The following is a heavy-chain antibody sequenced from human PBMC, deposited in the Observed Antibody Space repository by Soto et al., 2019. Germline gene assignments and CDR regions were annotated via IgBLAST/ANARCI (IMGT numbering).Heavy chain of an antibody. V-gene: IGHV1-69*01. Sequence: QVQLVQSGAEVKKPGSSVKVSCKASGGTLSTYGINWVRQAPGQGLEWMGGIIPNFDTAHYSQKFQDRMKITADESTSTVYMELSSLRSEDTAVYYCARDGGYSGYDYCFDYWGRGALVTVSS. CDR2: IIPNFDTA. CDR3: ARDGGYSGYDYCFDY. D-gene: IGHD5-12*01. J-gene: IGHJ4*02. CDR1: GGTLSTYG.